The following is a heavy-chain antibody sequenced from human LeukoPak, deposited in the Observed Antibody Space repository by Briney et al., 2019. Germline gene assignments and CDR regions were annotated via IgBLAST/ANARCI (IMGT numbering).Heavy chain of an antibody. CDR2: ISSGGSII. CDR3: ARGLPYDSSGYYPFDY. D-gene: IGHD3-22*01. V-gene: IGHV3-48*03. CDR1: GFTFSSYE. J-gene: IGHJ4*02. Sequence: GGSLRLSCAASGFTFSSYEMNWVRQAPGKGLEWVSYISSGGSIIYYADSVKGRFTISRDNAKNSLYLQMNSLRAEDTAVYYCARGLPYDSSGYYPFDYWGQGTLVTVSS.